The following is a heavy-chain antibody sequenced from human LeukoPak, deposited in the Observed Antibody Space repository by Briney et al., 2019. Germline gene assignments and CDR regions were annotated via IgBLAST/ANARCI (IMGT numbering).Heavy chain of an antibody. J-gene: IGHJ4*02. CDR2: IYPGDSDT. Sequence: GESLKISCKASGYVFTSYWIGWVRQMPGKGLEWMGIIYPGDSDTRYSPSFEGQVTISADKSISTAYLQWSSLKASDAAMYYCARQTRDGSGSRGYSFDFWGQGTLVTVSS. CDR1: GYVFTSYW. D-gene: IGHD3-10*01. CDR3: ARQTRDGSGSRGYSFDF. V-gene: IGHV5-51*01.